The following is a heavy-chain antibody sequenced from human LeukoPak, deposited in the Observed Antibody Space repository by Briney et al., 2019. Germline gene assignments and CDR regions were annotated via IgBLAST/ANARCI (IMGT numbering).Heavy chain of an antibody. J-gene: IGHJ5*02. V-gene: IGHV1-69*13. CDR1: GGTFSSYA. CDR2: IIPIFGTA. CDR3: ARGITMVRGVASWFDP. Sequence: ASVKVSCKASGGTFSSYAISWVRQAPGQGLGWMGGIIPIFGTANYAQKFQGRVTITADESTSTAYMELSSLRSEDTAVYYCARGITMVRGVASWFDPWGQGTLVTVSS. D-gene: IGHD3-10*01.